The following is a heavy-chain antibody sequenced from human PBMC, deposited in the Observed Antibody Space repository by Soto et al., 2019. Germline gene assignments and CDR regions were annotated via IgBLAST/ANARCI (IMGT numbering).Heavy chain of an antibody. J-gene: IGHJ6*02. Sequence: QVQLVQSGADVKKPGSSVKVSCKASGGTLNYNAFSWVRQAPGQGLEWMGGIVTVFGTANHAQKFQGRVTITADESTNTVYMELSSLRSEDTAVYYCAGGRIVVAGSSAYYSMDVWGQGTTVTVSS. CDR2: IVTVFGTA. CDR1: GGTLNYNA. D-gene: IGHD6-19*01. CDR3: AGGRIVVAGSSAYYSMDV. V-gene: IGHV1-69*01.